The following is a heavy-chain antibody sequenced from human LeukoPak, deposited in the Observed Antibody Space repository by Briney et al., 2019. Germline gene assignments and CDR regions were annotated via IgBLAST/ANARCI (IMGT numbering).Heavy chain of an antibody. J-gene: IGHJ4*02. D-gene: IGHD6-19*01. CDR1: GFTFSSYG. CDR2: ISSSSTYI. Sequence: GRSLRLSCAASGFTFSSYGMNWVRQAPGKGLEWVSSISSSSTYIYYADSVKGRFTISRDNAKNSMYLQMNSLRAEDTAVYYCARDRITVAGAFDYWGQGTLVTVSS. V-gene: IGHV3-21*01. CDR3: ARDRITVAGAFDY.